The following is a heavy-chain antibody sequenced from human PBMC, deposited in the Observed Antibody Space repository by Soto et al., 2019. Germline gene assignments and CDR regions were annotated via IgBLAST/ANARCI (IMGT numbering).Heavy chain of an antibody. D-gene: IGHD3-10*01. J-gene: IGHJ6*02. Sequence: SETLSLTCAVYGGSFSGYYWSWIRQPPGKGLEWIGEINHSGSTNYNPSLKSRVTISVDTSKNQFSLKLSSVTAADTAVYSCARGPYVRGVIGYYYGMDVWGQGTTVTVSS. CDR3: ARGPYVRGVIGYYYGMDV. CDR1: GGSFSGYY. CDR2: INHSGST. V-gene: IGHV4-34*01.